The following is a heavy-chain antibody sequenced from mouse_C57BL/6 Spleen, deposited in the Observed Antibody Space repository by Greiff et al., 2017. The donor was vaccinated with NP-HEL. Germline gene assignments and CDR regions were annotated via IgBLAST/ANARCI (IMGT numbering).Heavy chain of an antibody. V-gene: IGHV1-26*01. CDR2: INPNNGGT. CDR3: ARFSITTVVATSPFALDY. CDR1: GYTFTDYY. Sequence: EVQLQQSGPELVKPGASVKISCKASGYTFTDYYMNWVKQSHGKSLEWIGDINPNNGGTSYNQKFKGKATLTVDKSSSTAYMELRSLTSEDSAVYYCARFSITTVVATSPFALDYWGHGTSVTVSS. D-gene: IGHD1-1*01. J-gene: IGHJ4*01.